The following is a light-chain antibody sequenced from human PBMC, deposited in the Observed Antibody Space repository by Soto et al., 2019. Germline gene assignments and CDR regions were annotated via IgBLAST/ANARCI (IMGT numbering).Light chain of an antibody. V-gene: IGKV1-39*01. CDR1: QTIDSY. Sequence: DIQLTQSPPSLSATVGDRVTITCRASQTIDSYLNWFQQKPGMAPKLLIYAASKLQSGVPSRFRGSGSGTDFTLTIDTLQPDDFASYYCQQIRSGITFGQGTRLEIK. CDR3: QQIRSGIT. CDR2: AAS. J-gene: IGKJ5*01.